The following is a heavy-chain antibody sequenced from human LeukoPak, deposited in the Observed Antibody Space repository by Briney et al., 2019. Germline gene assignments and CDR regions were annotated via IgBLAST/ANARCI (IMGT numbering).Heavy chain of an antibody. CDR2: IIPIFGTA. V-gene: IGHV1-69*01. D-gene: IGHD4-17*01. Sequence: GSSVKVSCKASGGTFSSYAISWVRQAPGQGLEWMGGIIPIFGTANYAQKFQGRVTITADESTSTAYMELSSLRSEDTAVYYCARAPLGGTTVTPPGYYFDYWGQGTLVTVSS. CDR1: GGTFSSYA. J-gene: IGHJ4*02. CDR3: ARAPLGGTTVTPPGYYFDY.